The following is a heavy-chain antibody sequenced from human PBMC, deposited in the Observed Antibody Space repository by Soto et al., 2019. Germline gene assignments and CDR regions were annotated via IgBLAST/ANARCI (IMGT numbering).Heavy chain of an antibody. CDR1: GFTFSSYG. J-gene: IGHJ3*02. Sequence: GGSLRLSCAASGFTFSSYGMHWVRQAPGKGLEWVAVISYDGSNKYYADSVKGRFTISRDNSKNTLYLQMNSLRAEDTAVYYCAKPMEKLGTDAFDIWGQGTMVTVSS. D-gene: IGHD7-27*01. CDR2: ISYDGSNK. V-gene: IGHV3-30*18. CDR3: AKPMEKLGTDAFDI.